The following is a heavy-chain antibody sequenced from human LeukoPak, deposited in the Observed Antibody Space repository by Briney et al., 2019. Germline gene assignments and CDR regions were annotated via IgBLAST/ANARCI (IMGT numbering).Heavy chain of an antibody. V-gene: IGHV3-48*03. CDR1: GFTFSSYE. J-gene: IGHJ4*02. CDR2: ISSSGSTI. CDR3: ARVGGYSPTDY. Sequence: PGGSLRLSCAASGFTFSSYEMNWVRQAPGKGLEWVSYISSSGSTIYYADSVKGRFTISRDNAKNSLYLQMNSLRAEDTAVYYCARVGGYSPTDYWGQGTLVTVSS. D-gene: IGHD5-18*01.